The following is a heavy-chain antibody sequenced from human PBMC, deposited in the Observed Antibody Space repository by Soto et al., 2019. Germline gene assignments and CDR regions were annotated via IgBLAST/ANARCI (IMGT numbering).Heavy chain of an antibody. CDR2: ISGSGGRT. CDR3: AKVPYGDLAYYYYYGMDV. Sequence: GGSLRLSCAASGFTFSSYAMSWVRQAPGKGLEWVSAISGSGGRTYYADSVKGRFTISRDNSKNTLYLQMNSLRAEDTAVYYCAKVPYGDLAYYYYYGMDVWGQGTTVTVSS. J-gene: IGHJ6*02. D-gene: IGHD4-17*01. V-gene: IGHV3-23*01. CDR1: GFTFSSYA.